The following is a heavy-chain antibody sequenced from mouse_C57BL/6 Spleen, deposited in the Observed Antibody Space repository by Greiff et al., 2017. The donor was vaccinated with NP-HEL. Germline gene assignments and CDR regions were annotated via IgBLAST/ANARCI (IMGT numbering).Heavy chain of an antibody. Sequence: DVQLQESGPGLVKPSQSLSLTCSVTGYSITSGYYWNWIRQFPGNKLEWMGYISYDGSNNYNPSLKNRISITRDTSKNQFFLKLNSVTTEDTATYYCARDSDYDPYYYAMDYWGQGTSVTVSS. D-gene: IGHD2-4*01. CDR2: ISYDGSN. CDR1: GYSITSGYY. CDR3: ARDSDYDPYYYAMDY. V-gene: IGHV3-6*01. J-gene: IGHJ4*01.